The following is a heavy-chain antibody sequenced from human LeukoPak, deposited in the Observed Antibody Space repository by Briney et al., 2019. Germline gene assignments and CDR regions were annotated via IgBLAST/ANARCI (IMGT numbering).Heavy chain of an antibody. CDR3: AKGPLRGTAAAIDY. Sequence: GGSLRLSCAASGFSFSSYNMNWVRQAPGKGLEWVSYISSRSSTIYYADSVKGRFTISRDNAKNSLYLQMSSLRVEDTAVYYCAKGPLRGTAAAIDYWGQGTLVTVSS. J-gene: IGHJ4*02. D-gene: IGHD2-2*01. V-gene: IGHV3-48*01. CDR1: GFSFSSYN. CDR2: ISSRSSTI.